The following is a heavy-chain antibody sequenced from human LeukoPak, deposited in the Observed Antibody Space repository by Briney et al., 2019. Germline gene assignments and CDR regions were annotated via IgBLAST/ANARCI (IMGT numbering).Heavy chain of an antibody. V-gene: IGHV1-8*01. Sequence: ASVKVSCKSSGYTFTSYDINWVRQATGQGLEWMGWMNPNSGNTGYEQKFQGRVTMTRNTSICTAYMELSSLRSEDTAGYYSTRGYDWMSIDYWGQGTLVTVSS. CDR3: TRGYDWMSIDY. D-gene: IGHD3-3*01. CDR2: MNPNSGNT. CDR1: GYTFTSYD. J-gene: IGHJ4*02.